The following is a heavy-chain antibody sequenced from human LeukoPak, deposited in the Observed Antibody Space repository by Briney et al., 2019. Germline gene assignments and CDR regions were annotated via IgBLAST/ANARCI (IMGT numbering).Heavy chain of an antibody. J-gene: IGHJ6*02. CDR2: IYYSGST. Sequence: PSETLSLTCTVSGGSISSYYWSWIRQPPGKGLEWIGYIYYSGSTNYNPSLKSRVTISVDTSKNQFSLKLSSVTAADTAVYYCARVAPLVAAAGTGYYYGMDVWGQGTTVTVSS. CDR1: GGSISSYY. V-gene: IGHV4-59*01. D-gene: IGHD6-13*01. CDR3: ARVAPLVAAAGTGYYYGMDV.